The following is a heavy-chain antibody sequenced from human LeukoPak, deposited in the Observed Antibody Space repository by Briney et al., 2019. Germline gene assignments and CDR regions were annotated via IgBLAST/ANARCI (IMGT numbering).Heavy chain of an antibody. Sequence: GGSLRLSCAASGFTFSSYAMSWVRQAPGKGLEWVSAISGSGGSTYYADSVKGRFTISRDNSKNTLYLQLNSLRAEDTAVYYCAKGTSYYYGSGSSGYYFDYWGQGTLVTVSS. CDR3: AKGTSYYYGSGSSGYYFDY. D-gene: IGHD3-10*01. V-gene: IGHV3-23*01. CDR1: GFTFSSYA. J-gene: IGHJ4*02. CDR2: ISGSGGST.